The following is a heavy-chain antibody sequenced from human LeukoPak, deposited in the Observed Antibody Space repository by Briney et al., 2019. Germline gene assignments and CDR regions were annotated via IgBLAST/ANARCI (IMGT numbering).Heavy chain of an antibody. D-gene: IGHD6-13*01. J-gene: IGHJ4*02. CDR2: INHSGST. CDR1: GGSFSGYY. V-gene: IGHV4-34*01. CDR3: ARGVYIAAAQYAY. Sequence: SETLSLTCAVYGGSFSGYYWSWIRQPPGKGLEWIGEINHSGSTNYNPSLKSRVTISVDTSKNQFSLKLSSVTAADTAVYYCARGVYIAAAQYAYWGQGTLVIVSS.